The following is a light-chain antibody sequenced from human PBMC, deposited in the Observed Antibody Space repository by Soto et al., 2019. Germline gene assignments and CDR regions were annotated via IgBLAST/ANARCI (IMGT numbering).Light chain of an antibody. CDR1: QTVSYSSNNKNY. CDR2: WAS. CDR3: QQYYSTPWT. Sequence: DIVMTQSPDSLAVSLGERATINCKSSQTVSYSSNNKNYLAWYQQKPGQPPNLLISWASTRESGVPDRFSGSGSGTDFTLTISSLQAEDVAVYYCQQYYSTPWTFGQGTKVEVK. V-gene: IGKV4-1*01. J-gene: IGKJ1*01.